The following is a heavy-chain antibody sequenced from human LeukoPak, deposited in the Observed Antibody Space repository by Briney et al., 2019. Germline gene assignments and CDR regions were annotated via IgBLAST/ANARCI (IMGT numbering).Heavy chain of an antibody. J-gene: IGHJ6*03. Sequence: GGSLRLSCAASGFMFSRYTMNWVRQAPGKGLDWVSSISTSTSSSNIYYADSVKGRFTISRDDAKNSVYLQMNSLRAEDTAVYYCARDGSSGWPPPYYYYYMDVWGKGTTVTVSS. D-gene: IGHD6-19*01. CDR1: GFMFSRYT. CDR2: ISTSTSSSNI. CDR3: ARDGSSGWPPPYYYYYMDV. V-gene: IGHV3-21*01.